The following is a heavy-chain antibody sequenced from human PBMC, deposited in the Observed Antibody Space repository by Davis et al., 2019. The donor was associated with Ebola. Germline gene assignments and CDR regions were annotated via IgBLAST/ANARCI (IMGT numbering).Heavy chain of an antibody. CDR3: ARENYSNYRGPHYDY. D-gene: IGHD4-11*01. CDR2: INPSGGST. Sequence: ASVKVSCKASGYTFTSYDINWVRQAPGQGLEWMGIINPSGGSTSYAQKFQGRVTMTRDTSTSTVYMELSSLRSEDTAVYYCARENYSNYRGPHYDYWGQGTLVTVSS. J-gene: IGHJ4*02. CDR1: GYTFTSYD. V-gene: IGHV1-46*01.